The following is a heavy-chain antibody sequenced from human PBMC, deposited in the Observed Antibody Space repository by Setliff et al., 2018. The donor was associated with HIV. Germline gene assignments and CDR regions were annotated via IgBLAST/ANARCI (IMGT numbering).Heavy chain of an antibody. CDR3: ARVIPAGMPANWFDP. CDR1: GGSITTSTFY. V-gene: IGHV4-39*01. D-gene: IGHD2-2*01. Sequence: PSETLSLTCTVSGGSITTSTFYWGWIRQPPGKGLEWIGSIYYTGRTYYNPSLKSRVSTSVDTSKNQLSLKLTSVSAADTAVYYCARVIPAGMPANWFDPWGHGTLVTVSS. CDR2: IYYTGRT. J-gene: IGHJ5*02.